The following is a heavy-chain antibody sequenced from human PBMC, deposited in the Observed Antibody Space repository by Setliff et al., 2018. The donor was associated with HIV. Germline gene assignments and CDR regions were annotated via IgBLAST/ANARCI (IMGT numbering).Heavy chain of an antibody. V-gene: IGHV4-61*09. D-gene: IGHD3-22*01. CDR3: ARILLYDSSAYFVNALDI. Sequence: PSETLSLTCTVSGGSISSGSNYWSWIRQPAGKGLEWIGHIYTSGSTNYNPPLKSRVTISVDTSKNQFYLKLSSVTAADTAVYYCARILLYDSSAYFVNALDIWGQGTVVTVSS. J-gene: IGHJ3*02. CDR2: IYTSGST. CDR1: GGSISSGSNY.